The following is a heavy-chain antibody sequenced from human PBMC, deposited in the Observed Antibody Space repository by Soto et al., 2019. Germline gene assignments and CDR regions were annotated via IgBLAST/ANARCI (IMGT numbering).Heavy chain of an antibody. V-gene: IGHV1-69*12. CDR1: GGTFSSYA. D-gene: IGHD2-2*01. CDR3: ARDGGGYCISTSCHYNWFDP. CDR2: IIPIFGTA. Sequence: QVQLVQSGAEVKKPGSSVKVSCKASGGTFSSYAISWVRQAPGQGLEWMGGIIPIFGTANYAQKFQGRVTITADESTSTAYMELSRLRSEDTAVYYCARDGGGYCISTSCHYNWFDPWGQGTLVTVSS. J-gene: IGHJ5*02.